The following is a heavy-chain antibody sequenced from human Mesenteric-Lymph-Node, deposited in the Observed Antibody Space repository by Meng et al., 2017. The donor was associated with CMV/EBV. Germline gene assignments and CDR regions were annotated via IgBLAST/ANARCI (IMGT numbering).Heavy chain of an antibody. CDR2: MNPNSGNT. CDR1: GYTFTSYD. J-gene: IGHJ6*02. V-gene: IGHV1-8*03. Sequence: ASVKVSCKASGYTFTSYDINWVRQATGQGLVWMGWMNPNSGNTGYAQKFQGRVTITRNTSISTAYKELSSLRSEDTAAYYCARGVGGYDFWSGYWVDYYYYGMDVWGQGTTVTVSS. CDR3: ARGVGGYDFWSGYWVDYYYYGMDV. D-gene: IGHD3-3*01.